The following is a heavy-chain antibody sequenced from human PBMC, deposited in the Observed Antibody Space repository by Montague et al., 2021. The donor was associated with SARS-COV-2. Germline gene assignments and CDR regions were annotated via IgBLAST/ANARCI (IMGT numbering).Heavy chain of an antibody. V-gene: IGHV4-59*08. CDR1: GDSISNYS. Sequence: SETLSLTCSVSGDSISNYSWSWIRQSPGKGLEWIGYIYYSGSTNYNPSLKSRVTISVDTSKNQFSLKVRSVTAADTAVYYCARLVGGRGTRFDPWGQGTLVTVSS. J-gene: IGHJ5*02. CDR3: ARLVGGRGTRFDP. CDR2: IYYSGST. D-gene: IGHD1-14*01.